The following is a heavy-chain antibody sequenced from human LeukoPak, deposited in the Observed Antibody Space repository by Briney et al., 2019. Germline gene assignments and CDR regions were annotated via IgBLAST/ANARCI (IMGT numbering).Heavy chain of an antibody. CDR2: INTDGSST. D-gene: IGHD2-2*01. V-gene: IGHV3-74*01. J-gene: IGHJ6*03. Sequence: GGSLRLSCEASGATFSDYWMHWVRQVPGKGLVWVARINTDGSSTSYADVVKGRFTISRDNAKNSLYLQMNSLRVEDTAIYYCATRKCSISACRASSYRCMDDWGKGTTVTVSS. CDR1: GATFSDYW. CDR3: ATRKCSISACRASSYRCMDD.